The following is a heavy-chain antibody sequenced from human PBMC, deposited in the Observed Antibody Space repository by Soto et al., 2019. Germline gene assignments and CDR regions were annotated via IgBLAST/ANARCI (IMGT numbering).Heavy chain of an antibody. J-gene: IGHJ6*02. D-gene: IGHD6-19*01. Sequence: QVQLVESGGGVVQPGRSLGLSCAASGFTFRSYGMHWVRQAPGKGLEWVAVISYDGSNKYYADSVKGRFTISRDNSKNTLYLQMNSLRAEDTAVYYCAASSEWLFLDYYYGMDVWGQGTTVTVSS. CDR1: GFTFRSYG. V-gene: IGHV3-30*03. CDR2: ISYDGSNK. CDR3: AASSEWLFLDYYYGMDV.